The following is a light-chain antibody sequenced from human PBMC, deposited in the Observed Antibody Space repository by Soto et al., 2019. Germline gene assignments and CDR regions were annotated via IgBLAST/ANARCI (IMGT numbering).Light chain of an antibody. CDR3: SSYTSSIFYV. V-gene: IGLV2-14*01. CDR1: SSDVGGYNY. J-gene: IGLJ1*01. Sequence: QSALTQPASVSGSPGQSITISCTGTSSDVGGYNYVSWYQQHPGKAPKLMIYEVSHRPSGVSNRFSGSKSVNTASLTISGLQAEDEADYYCSSYTSSIFYVFGTGIKLTVL. CDR2: EVS.